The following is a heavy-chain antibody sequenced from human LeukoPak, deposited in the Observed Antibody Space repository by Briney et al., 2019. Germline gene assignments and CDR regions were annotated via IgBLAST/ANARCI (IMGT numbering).Heavy chain of an antibody. J-gene: IGHJ4*02. CDR2: IKHSGST. CDR3: ARGNDWELNCLDY. V-gene: IGHV4-34*01. CDR1: GGSFSGYY. D-gene: IGHD1-26*01. Sequence: SETLSLTCAVYGGSFSGYYWSWIRRPPGKGLEWIGEIKHSGSTNYNPSLKSRVTISVDTSKNQFSLKLSSVTAADTAVYYCARGNDWELNCLDYWGQGTLVTVSS.